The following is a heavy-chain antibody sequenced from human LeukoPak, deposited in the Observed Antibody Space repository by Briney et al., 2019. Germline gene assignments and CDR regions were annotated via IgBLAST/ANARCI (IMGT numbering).Heavy chain of an antibody. Sequence: TSETLSLTCAVYGGSFSGYYWSWIRQPPGKGLEWIGEINHSGSTNYIPSLKSRVTFSVDTSKNQFSLKLSSLTAADTAVYYCARGREISTQAAAGTGVAWFDPWGQGTLVTVSS. CDR2: INHSGST. D-gene: IGHD6-13*01. J-gene: IGHJ5*02. V-gene: IGHV4-34*01. CDR1: GGSFSGYY. CDR3: ARGREISTQAAAGTGVAWFDP.